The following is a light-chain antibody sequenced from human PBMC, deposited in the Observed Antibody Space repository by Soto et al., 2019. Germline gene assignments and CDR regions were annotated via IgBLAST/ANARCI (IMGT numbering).Light chain of an antibody. CDR2: DTS. V-gene: IGKV3-20*01. CDR3: QQYSSSPRT. Sequence: EIVLTQSPGTLSLSPGERATLSCGASQSVSSSYLAWYQQKPGQAPRLLIYDTSSRATGIPDRFSGSGSGTDFTLTISRLEPEDFAVYYCQQYSSSPRTFGQGTKVEIK. J-gene: IGKJ1*01. CDR1: QSVSSSY.